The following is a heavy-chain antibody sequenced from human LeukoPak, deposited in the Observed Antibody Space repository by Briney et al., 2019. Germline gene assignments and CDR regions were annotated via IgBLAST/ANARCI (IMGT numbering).Heavy chain of an antibody. V-gene: IGHV1-18*01. CDR3: ARESRYSSSWYFDY. CDR2: ISAYNGNT. J-gene: IGHJ4*02. Sequence: ASVKVSCKASGYTFTSYGISWVRQAPGQGLEWMGWISAYNGNTNYAQKLQGRVTITTDTSTSTAYMELRSLRSDDTAVYYCARESRYSSSWYFDYWGQGTLVTVSS. D-gene: IGHD6-13*01. CDR1: GYTFTSYG.